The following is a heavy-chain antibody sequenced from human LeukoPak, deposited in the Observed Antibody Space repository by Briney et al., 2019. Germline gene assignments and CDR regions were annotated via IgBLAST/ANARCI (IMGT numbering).Heavy chain of an antibody. D-gene: IGHD1-7*01. CDR3: AKNRVVFNWNYAYYFDD. Sequence: PGGSLRLSCAASGFTFNNYGMHWVRQAPGKGLEWVAHISYDGSDTYYADSVKGRFTISRDNSKNTLYLQMNSLRTEDTAVYYCAKNRVVFNWNYAYYFDDWGQGTRVTVSS. CDR1: GFTFNNYG. J-gene: IGHJ4*02. V-gene: IGHV3-30*18. CDR2: ISYDGSDT.